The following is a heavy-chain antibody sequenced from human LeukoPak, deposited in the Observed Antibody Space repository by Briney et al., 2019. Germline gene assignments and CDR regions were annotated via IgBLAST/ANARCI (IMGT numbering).Heavy chain of an antibody. D-gene: IGHD6-13*01. J-gene: IGHJ4*02. CDR3: ARRVRQFAPAAGSRSFDY. CDR2: IYTSGST. CDR1: GGSISSGSYY. V-gene: IGHV4-61*02. Sequence: PSETLSLTCTVSGGSISSGSYYWSWIRQPAGKGLEWIGRIYTSGSTNYNPSLKSRVTISVDTSKNQFSLKLSSVTAADTAVYYCARRVRQFAPAAGSRSFDYWGQGTLVTVSS.